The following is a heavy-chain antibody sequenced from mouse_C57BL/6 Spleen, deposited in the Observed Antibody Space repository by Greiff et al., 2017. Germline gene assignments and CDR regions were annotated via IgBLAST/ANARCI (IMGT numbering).Heavy chain of an antibody. CDR3: ASGYGYVSWFAY. CDR1: GYTFTTYP. J-gene: IGHJ3*01. CDR2: FHPYNDDT. V-gene: IGHV1-47*01. Sequence: VQLQQSGAELVKPGASVKMSCKASGYTFTTYPIEWMKQTHGKSLEWIGNFHPYNDDTKYNDTFKGKATLTGEKASSTVYLELSRWTSDDSAVYYCASGYGYVSWFAYWGQGTLLTVSA. D-gene: IGHD2-2*01.